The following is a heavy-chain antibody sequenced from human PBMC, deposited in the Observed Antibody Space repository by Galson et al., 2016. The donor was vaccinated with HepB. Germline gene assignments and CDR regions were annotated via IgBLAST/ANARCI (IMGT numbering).Heavy chain of an antibody. CDR1: GFAFSTHE. D-gene: IGHD3-16*01. CDR2: ISSSRSTI. J-gene: IGHJ4*02. V-gene: IGHV3-48*03. CDR3: VRPHQGWGTTDY. Sequence: SLRLSCAASGFAFSTHEMNWVRQAPGKGLEWISYISSSRSTIYYAASVKGRFTISRDNAKNSLYLQMNSLRAEDTAVYFCVRPHQGWGTTDYWGQGTLVTVSS.